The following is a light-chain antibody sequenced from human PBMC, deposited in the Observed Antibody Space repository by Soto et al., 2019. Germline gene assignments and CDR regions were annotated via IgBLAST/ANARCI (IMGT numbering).Light chain of an antibody. CDR2: DVT. V-gene: IGLV2-14*03. CDR1: SSDVGSYNY. CDR3: SSYTDTTTRYV. Sequence: QSDLTQPASVSGSPGQSITIFCTGTSSDVGSYNYVSWYRQHPGKAPQLLIYDVTHRPAGVSSRFSGSKSDNTASLTISWLQAEDEADYYCSSYTDTTTRYVFGSGTKVTVL. J-gene: IGLJ1*01.